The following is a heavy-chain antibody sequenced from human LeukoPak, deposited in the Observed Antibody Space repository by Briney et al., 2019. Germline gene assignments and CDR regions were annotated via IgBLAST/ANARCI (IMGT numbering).Heavy chain of an antibody. CDR2: IYYSGST. Sequence: PSQTLSLTCTVSGGSISSGGYYWSWIRQHPGKGLEWIGYIYYSGSTYYNPSLKSRVTISVDTSKNQFSLKLSSVTAADTAVYYCARDPANLAPSPYYYYGMDVWGQGTTVTVSS. CDR3: ARDPANLAPSPYYYYGMDV. V-gene: IGHV4-31*03. CDR1: GGSISSGGYY. J-gene: IGHJ6*02.